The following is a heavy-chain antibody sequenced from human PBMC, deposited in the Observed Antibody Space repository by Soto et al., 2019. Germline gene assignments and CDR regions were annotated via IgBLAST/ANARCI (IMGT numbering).Heavy chain of an antibody. J-gene: IGHJ6*03. V-gene: IGHV3-66*01. CDR2: IYSGGST. CDR3: ARTSQGRGDSWSGPTYYYYYMDV. CDR1: GFTVSSTY. D-gene: IGHD3-3*01. Sequence: EVQLVESGGGLVQPGGSLRLSCAASGFTVSSTYMSWVRQAPGKGLEWVSVIYSGGSTYYADSVKGRFTISRDNSKNTLYLQMISRRVEDTAVYYCARTSQGRGDSWSGPTYYYYYMDVCGKGTTVTVSS.